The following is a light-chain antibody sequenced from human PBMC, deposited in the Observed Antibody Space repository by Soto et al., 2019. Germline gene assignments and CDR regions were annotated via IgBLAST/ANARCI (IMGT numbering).Light chain of an antibody. CDR2: TNK. Sequence: QSVLTQPPSASGTPGQRVTISCSGISSNIGSNPVNWYQQLPGTAPKVLIYTNKQRPSGVPDRFSGSKSGTSASLAISGLQSEDEADYYCAAWDDSLNAYVFGTGTKLTVL. CDR3: AAWDDSLNAYV. V-gene: IGLV1-44*01. CDR1: SSNIGSNP. J-gene: IGLJ1*01.